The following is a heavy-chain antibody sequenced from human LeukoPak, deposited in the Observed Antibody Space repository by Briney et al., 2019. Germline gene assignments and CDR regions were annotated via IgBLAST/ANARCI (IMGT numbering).Heavy chain of an antibody. V-gene: IGHV3-23*01. J-gene: IGHJ4*02. CDR2: NSNSGGNT. D-gene: IGHD2-21*01. CDR3: AKGTSNYSY. CDR1: GFTFSIYA. Sequence: GGSLRLSCAASGFTFSIYAMSWVRQAPGKGLEWVSGNSNSGGNTYYADSVKGRFTISGDNSKNTLYLQMNSLRPEDTAIYYCAKGTSNYSYWGQGTLVTVSS.